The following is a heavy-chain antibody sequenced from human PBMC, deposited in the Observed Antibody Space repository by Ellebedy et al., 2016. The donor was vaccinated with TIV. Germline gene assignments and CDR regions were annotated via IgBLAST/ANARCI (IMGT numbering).Heavy chain of an antibody. CDR2: VCHSGSP. Sequence: GSLRLXXTVSGGSMNNDCWSWIRQPPGKGLEWVGYVCHSGSPNNNPSLKSRLTMSLDTSKNQFSLKLSSVTAADTAVYYCARDNYGSLDYWGQGILVTVSS. J-gene: IGHJ4*02. V-gene: IGHV4-59*01. D-gene: IGHD3-10*01. CDR3: ARDNYGSLDY. CDR1: GGSMNNDC.